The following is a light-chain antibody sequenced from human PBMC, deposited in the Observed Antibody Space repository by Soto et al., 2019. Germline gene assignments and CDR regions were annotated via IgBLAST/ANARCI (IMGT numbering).Light chain of an antibody. V-gene: IGLV2-23*01. CDR2: EGS. J-gene: IGLJ2*01. Sequence: QSALTQPASVSGSPGQSITISCTGTSSDVGSYNIVSWYQQHPGKAPKLMIYEGSKRPSGVSHRFSGSKSGNTASLTISGLQAEDEADYYCAAWDDSLNGRVFGGGTKLPS. CDR1: SSDVGSYNI. CDR3: AAWDDSLNGRV.